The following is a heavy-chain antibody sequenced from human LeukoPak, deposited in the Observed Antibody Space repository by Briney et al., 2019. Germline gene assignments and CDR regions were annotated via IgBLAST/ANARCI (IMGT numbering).Heavy chain of an antibody. CDR2: FDPEDGET. Sequence: ASVKVSCKVSGYTLTELSMHWVRQAPGKGLEWMGGFDPEDGETIYAQKFQGRVTMTEDTSTDTAYMELSSLRSEDTAVYYCARPATLVTGPAAILDYWGQGTLVTVSS. J-gene: IGHJ4*02. CDR1: GYTLTELS. D-gene: IGHD2-2*01. V-gene: IGHV1-24*01. CDR3: ARPATLVTGPAAILDY.